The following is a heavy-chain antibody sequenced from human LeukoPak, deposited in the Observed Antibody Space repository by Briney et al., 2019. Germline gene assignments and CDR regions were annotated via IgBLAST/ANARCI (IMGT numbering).Heavy chain of an antibody. CDR3: VKDVVKSPRGAYFDS. V-gene: IGHV3-9*01. CDR2: ISYSGAYF. J-gene: IGHJ4*02. D-gene: IGHD1-26*01. CDR1: GFTFSDYA. Sequence: TGGSLRLSCEVSGFTFSDYAMHWVRQSPGKGLEWVSGISYSGAYFDYAASVMGRFTISRDNAKNSLYLQMKSLRPEDTALYYCVKDVVKSPRGAYFDSWGQGTVVSVSS.